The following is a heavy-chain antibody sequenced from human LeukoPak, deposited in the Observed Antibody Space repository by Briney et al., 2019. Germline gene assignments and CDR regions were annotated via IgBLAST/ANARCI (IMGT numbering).Heavy chain of an antibody. J-gene: IGHJ4*02. CDR1: GFTFSSYA. CDR2: ISYDGSNK. D-gene: IGHD6-13*01. V-gene: IGHV3-30-3*01. CDR3: ARTYSSSWIFDY. Sequence: PGRSLRLSCAASGFTFSSYAMHWVRQAPGKGLEWVAVISYDGSNKYYADSVKGRFTISRDNSKNTLYLQMNSLRAEDTAMYYCARTYSSSWIFDYWGQGTLVTVSS.